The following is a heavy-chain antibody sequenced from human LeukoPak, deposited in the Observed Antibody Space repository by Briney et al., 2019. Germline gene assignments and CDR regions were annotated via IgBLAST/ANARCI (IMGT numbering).Heavy chain of an antibody. V-gene: IGHV3-30*18. CDR2: ISYDATNK. J-gene: IGHJ4*02. CDR1: RFTFSSSD. CDR3: ANASSSYFYYFDS. Sequence: PGGSLRLSCAASRFTFSSSDMHWVRQAPGKGLEWVAVISYDATNKYYADSVKGRFTLSRDNSKNTLYLQTNTLRPEDTAVYYCANASSSYFYYFDSWGQGTLVTVSS. D-gene: IGHD6-13*01.